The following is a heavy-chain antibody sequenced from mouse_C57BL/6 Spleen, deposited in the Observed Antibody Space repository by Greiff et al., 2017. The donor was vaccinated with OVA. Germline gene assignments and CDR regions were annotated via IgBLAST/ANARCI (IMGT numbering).Heavy chain of an antibody. V-gene: IGHV1-61*01. CDR3: ARWSNPSYAMDY. J-gene: IGHJ4*01. D-gene: IGHD2-5*01. Sequence: VQLQQPGAELVRPGSSVKLSCKASGYTFTSYWMDWVKQRPGQGLEWIGNIYPSDSETHYNQKFKDKATLTVDKSSSTAYMQLSSLTSEDSAVYYCARWSNPSYAMDYWGQGTSVTVSS. CDR1: GYTFTSYW. CDR2: IYPSDSET.